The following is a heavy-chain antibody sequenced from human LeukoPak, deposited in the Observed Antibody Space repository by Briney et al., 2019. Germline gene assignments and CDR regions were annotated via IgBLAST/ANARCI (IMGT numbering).Heavy chain of an antibody. V-gene: IGHV3-21*01. J-gene: IGHJ5*02. Sequence: GGSLRLSCAASGFTFSSYSMNWVRQAPGKGLEWVSSISSSSSYIYYADSVKGRFTISRDHAKNSLYLQMNSLRAEDTAVYYCARDQPPVQLLSENLFDPWGQGNLVTVSS. CDR2: ISSSSSYI. CDR3: ARDQPPVQLLSENLFDP. CDR1: GFTFSSYS. D-gene: IGHD3-16*02.